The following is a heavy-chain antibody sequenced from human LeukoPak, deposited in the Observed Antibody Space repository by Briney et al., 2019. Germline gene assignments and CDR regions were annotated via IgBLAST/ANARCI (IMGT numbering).Heavy chain of an antibody. D-gene: IGHD2-2*01. CDR2: ISYDGSNK. Sequence: GGSLRLSCAASGFTFSSYAMHWVRQASGKGLEWVAVISYDGSNKYYAGSVKGRFTISRDNSKNTLYLQMNSLRAEDTAVYYCARGYCSSTSCYTFDYWGQGTLVTVSS. V-gene: IGHV3-30*04. J-gene: IGHJ4*02. CDR1: GFTFSSYA. CDR3: ARGYCSSTSCYTFDY.